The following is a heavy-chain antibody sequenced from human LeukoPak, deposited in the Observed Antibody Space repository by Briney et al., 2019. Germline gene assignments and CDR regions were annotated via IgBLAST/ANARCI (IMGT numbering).Heavy chain of an antibody. D-gene: IGHD3-22*01. CDR2: ISYAGSNE. V-gene: IGHV3-30*04. J-gene: IGHJ4*02. CDR1: GFTLSSYA. Sequence: GRSLRLSCAASGFTLSSYAMHWVRQAPGKGLEWVAVISYAGSNEYYADSVKGRFTISRDNSKNTLYLQMNSLRAEDTAVYYCTRGDSSGCYYAPPDYWGQGTLVTVSS. CDR3: TRGDSSGCYYAPPDY.